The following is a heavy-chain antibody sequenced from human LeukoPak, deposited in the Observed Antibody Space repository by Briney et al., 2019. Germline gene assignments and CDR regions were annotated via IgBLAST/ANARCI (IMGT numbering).Heavy chain of an antibody. CDR3: ARGPPLGGEQQQLVVFAFDI. J-gene: IGHJ3*02. CDR1: GGSISSYY. CDR2: IYTSGST. D-gene: IGHD6-13*01. V-gene: IGHV4-4*07. Sequence: SETLSLTCTVSGGSISSYYWSWIRQPAGKGLEWIGRIYTSGSTNYNPSLKSRVTMSVDTSKNQFSLKLSSVTAADTAVYYCARGPPLGGEQQQLVVFAFDIWGQGTMVTVSS.